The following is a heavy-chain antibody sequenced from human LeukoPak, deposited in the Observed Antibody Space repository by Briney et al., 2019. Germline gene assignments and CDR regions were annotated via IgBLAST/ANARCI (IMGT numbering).Heavy chain of an antibody. CDR3: AKDRDYGDYPSAYYYYMDV. D-gene: IGHD4-17*01. J-gene: IGHJ6*03. CDR1: GFTFSNYW. CDR2: IKQDGSET. V-gene: IGHV3-7*01. Sequence: GGSLRLSCAASGFTFSNYWMSWVRRAPGKGLEWVANIKQDGSETYYVDSVRGRFTISRDNAKNSLYLQMNSLRAEDTAVYHCAKDRDYGDYPSAYYYYMDVWGKGTTVTVSS.